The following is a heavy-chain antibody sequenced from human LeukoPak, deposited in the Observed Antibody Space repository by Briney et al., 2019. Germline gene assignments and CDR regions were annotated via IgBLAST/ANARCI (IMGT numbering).Heavy chain of an antibody. CDR3: ARGDWLETQNRFDI. V-gene: IGHV3-48*03. J-gene: IGHJ3*02. Sequence: GGSLRLSCAASGFTFSSYEMNWVRQAPGKGLEWVSYISSSGSTIYYADSVKGRFTISRDNAKNSLYLQMNSLRAEDTAVYDCARGDWLETQNRFDIWGQGTMVTVSS. CDR2: ISSSGSTI. D-gene: IGHD3-22*01. CDR1: GFTFSSYE.